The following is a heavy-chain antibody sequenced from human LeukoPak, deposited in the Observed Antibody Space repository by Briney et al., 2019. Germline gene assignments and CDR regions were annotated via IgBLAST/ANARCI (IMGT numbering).Heavy chain of an antibody. CDR3: ARDFIAAAGASPHDY. CDR2: ISGSSSTI. V-gene: IGHV3-48*04. J-gene: IGHJ4*02. D-gene: IGHD6-13*01. CDR1: GFTFSIYN. Sequence: GGSLRLSCAASGFTFSIYNMHWVRRAPGKGLEWLSYISGSSSTIYYADSVKGRFTISRDNAKNSLYLQMNSLRAEDTAVYYCARDFIAAAGASPHDYWGQGTLVTVSS.